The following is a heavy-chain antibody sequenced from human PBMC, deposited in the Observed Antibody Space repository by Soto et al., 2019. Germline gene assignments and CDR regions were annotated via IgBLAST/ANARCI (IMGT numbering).Heavy chain of an antibody. V-gene: IGHV3-15*01. CDR2: IKRKTDGAAT. CDR3: STDSYDFVWGSYRFLQY. CDR1: GFLFNNAW. D-gene: IGHD3-16*02. Sequence: GGSLRLSCEASGFLFNNAWMSWVRQPPGKGLEWVGRIKRKTDGAATDYAPPVRGRFTISRDDSKDTLYLQMNSLKTEDTAVYFCSTDSYDFVWGSYRFLQYRGQGTLVTVSS. J-gene: IGHJ4*02.